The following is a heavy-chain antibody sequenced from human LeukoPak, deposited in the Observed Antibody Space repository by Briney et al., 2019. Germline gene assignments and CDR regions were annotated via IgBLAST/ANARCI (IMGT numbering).Heavy chain of an antibody. Sequence: GASVKVSCKASGYTFTSYDINWVRQATGQGLEWMGWMNPNSGNTGYAQKFQGRVTMTRNTSISTAYMELSSLRSEDTAVYYCARAFNSYYYYTMDVWGQGTTVTVSS. CDR2: MNPNSGNT. V-gene: IGHV1-8*01. J-gene: IGHJ6*02. CDR3: ARAFNSYYYYTMDV. CDR1: GYTFTSYD.